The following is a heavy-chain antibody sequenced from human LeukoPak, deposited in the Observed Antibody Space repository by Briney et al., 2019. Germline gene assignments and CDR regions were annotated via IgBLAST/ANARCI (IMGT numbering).Heavy chain of an antibody. J-gene: IGHJ4*02. CDR2: INPNGGDT. V-gene: IGHV1-2*02. CDR3: ARVPEYSSSPFDY. Sequence: ASVKVSCKASGYTFTGYYMHWVRQAPGQGLEWMGWINPNGGDTNYAQKFQGRVTMTRDTSIATAYMELSRPRFDDTAVYYCARVPEYSSSPFDYWGQGTLVTVSS. CDR1: GYTFTGYY. D-gene: IGHD6-13*01.